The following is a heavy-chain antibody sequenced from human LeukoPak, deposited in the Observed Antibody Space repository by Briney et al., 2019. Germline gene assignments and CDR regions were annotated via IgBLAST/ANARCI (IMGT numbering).Heavy chain of an antibody. CDR3: ARGRAGTATVIEDVYYFDY. CDR2: IYPGDSDT. D-gene: IGHD4-17*01. CDR1: GYSFTSYW. V-gene: IGHV5-51*01. Sequence: GESLKISCKGSGYSFTSYWIGWVRQMPGKGLEWMGIIYPGDSDTRYSPSFQGQVTISADKSINTAYLQWSSLKASDTAMYYCARGRAGTATVIEDVYYFDYRGQGTLVTVSS. J-gene: IGHJ4*02.